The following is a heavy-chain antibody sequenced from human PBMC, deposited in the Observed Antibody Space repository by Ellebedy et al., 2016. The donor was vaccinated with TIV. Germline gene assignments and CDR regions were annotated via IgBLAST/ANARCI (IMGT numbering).Heavy chain of an antibody. J-gene: IGHJ3*01. CDR2: FTESGGNT. Sequence: GESLKISCAASGLTFSSHAMSWVRQAPGKGLEWVSSFTESGGNTYYADSVKGCFPVSRDNSTDTLYLQMNSLRAEDTAIYYCARDPVGVGPAFDVWGQGTMVTVSS. CDR1: GLTFSSHA. CDR3: ARDPVGVGPAFDV. D-gene: IGHD4-23*01. V-gene: IGHV3-23*01.